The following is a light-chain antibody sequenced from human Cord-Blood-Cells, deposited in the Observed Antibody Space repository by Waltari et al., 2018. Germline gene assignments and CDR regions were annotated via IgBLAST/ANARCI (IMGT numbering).Light chain of an antibody. J-gene: IGLJ1*01. CDR3: CSYAGSSNYV. Sequence: SALTQPASVSGSPGQSITISCTGTSRDVGRYNLFSCYQQHPGKAPKLMIYEGSKRPSGVSNRFSGSKSGNTASLTISGLQAEDEADYYCCSYAGSSNYVFGTGTKVTVL. V-gene: IGLV2-23*01. CDR1: SRDVGRYNL. CDR2: EGS.